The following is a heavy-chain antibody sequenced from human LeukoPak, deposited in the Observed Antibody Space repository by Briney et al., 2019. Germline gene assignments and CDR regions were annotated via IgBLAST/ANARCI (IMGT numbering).Heavy chain of an antibody. CDR2: IYSGGST. CDR1: GFTVSSNY. Sequence: GGSLRLSCAASGFTVSSNYMSWVRQAPGKGLEWVSVIYSGGSTYYADSVKGRFTFSRHNSKNTLYLQMNSLRAEDTAVYYCAREIYGSGSNGAYGMDVWGQGTTVTVSS. J-gene: IGHJ6*02. V-gene: IGHV3-53*04. CDR3: AREIYGSGSNGAYGMDV. D-gene: IGHD3-10*01.